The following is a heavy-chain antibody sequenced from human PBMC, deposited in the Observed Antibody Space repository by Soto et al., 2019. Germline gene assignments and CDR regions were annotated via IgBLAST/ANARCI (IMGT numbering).Heavy chain of an antibody. J-gene: IGHJ5*02. CDR1: GFTFSSYS. CDR3: ARFGFYVFWSGYYYREPPAPAP. D-gene: IGHD3-3*01. Sequence: PGGSLRLSCAASGFTFSSYSMNWVRQAPGKGLEWVSSISSSSSYIYYADSVKGRFTISRDNAKNSLYLQMNSLRAEDTAVYYCARFGFYVFWSGYYYREPPAPAPWGKGPLVTVPS. CDR2: ISSSSSYI. V-gene: IGHV3-21*01.